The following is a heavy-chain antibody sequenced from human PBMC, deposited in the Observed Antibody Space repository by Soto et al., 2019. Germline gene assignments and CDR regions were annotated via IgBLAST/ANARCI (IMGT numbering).Heavy chain of an antibody. CDR2: IIPIFGTA. CDR3: TMAPAVESCFDY. Sequence: SVKISCKASGGTSSSYAISWVRQAPGQGLGWVGGIIPIFGTANYAQEFQGRVTITADKTTSTAYMKLSSLRFEDMAVYYCTMAPAVESCFDYWGQGTLVT. CDR1: GGTSSSYA. V-gene: IGHV1-69*06. J-gene: IGHJ4*02. D-gene: IGHD6-25*01.